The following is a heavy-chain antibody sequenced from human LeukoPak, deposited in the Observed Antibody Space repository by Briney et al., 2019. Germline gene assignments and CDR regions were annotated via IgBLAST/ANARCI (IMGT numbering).Heavy chain of an antibody. D-gene: IGHD3-9*01. J-gene: IGHJ6*02. CDR1: GFTFSSYA. CDR2: ISYDGTNE. V-gene: IGHV3-30*18. CDR3: AKLSRDIVIGSPYGMDV. Sequence: PGRSLRLSCSASGFTFSSYAMHWVRQAPGKGLEWVASISYDGTNEYYTDSVQGRFTISRDNSNNTLYLQMNSLRTEDTALYYCAKLSRDIVIGSPYGMDVWGQGTTVTVSS.